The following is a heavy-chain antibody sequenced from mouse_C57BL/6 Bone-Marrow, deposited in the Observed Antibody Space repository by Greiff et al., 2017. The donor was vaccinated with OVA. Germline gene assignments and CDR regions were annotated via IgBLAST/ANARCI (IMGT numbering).Heavy chain of an antibody. CDR1: GYTFTSYG. CDR2: IYPRSGNT. CDR3: ARSGQLRRPAWFAY. J-gene: IGHJ3*01. Sequence: QVQLKQSGAELARPGASVKLSCKASGYTFTSYGISWVKQRTGQGLEWIGEIYPRSGNTYYNEKFKGKATLTADKSSSTAYMELRSLTSEDSAVYFCARSGQLRRPAWFAYWGQGTLVTVSA. V-gene: IGHV1-81*01. D-gene: IGHD3-2*02.